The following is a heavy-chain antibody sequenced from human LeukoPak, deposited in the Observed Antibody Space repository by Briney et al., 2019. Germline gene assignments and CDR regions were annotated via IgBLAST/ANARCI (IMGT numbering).Heavy chain of an antibody. D-gene: IGHD3-10*01. Sequence: SETLSLTCTVSGASISSYYWSWIRQPPGKGLEWIGYIYYSGSTNYNPSLKSRVTISVDTSKNQFSLKLSSVTAADTAVYYCARVGVTMVRGVWYWFDPWGQGTLVTVSS. CDR2: IYYSGST. CDR1: GASISSYY. CDR3: ARVGVTMVRGVWYWFDP. J-gene: IGHJ5*02. V-gene: IGHV4-59*01.